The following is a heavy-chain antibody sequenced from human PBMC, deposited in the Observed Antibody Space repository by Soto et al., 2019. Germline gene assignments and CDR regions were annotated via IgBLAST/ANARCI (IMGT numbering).Heavy chain of an antibody. J-gene: IGHJ4*02. CDR2: ISAYNGNT. D-gene: IGHD3-22*01. Sequence: ASVKVSCKASGYTFTSYGISWVRQAPGQGLEWMGWISAYNGNTNYAQKLQGRVTMTTDTSTSTAYMELRSLRSDDTAVYYCARTPTTMIVVVNSFDYWGQGTLVTVSS. CDR3: ARTPTTMIVVVNSFDY. CDR1: GYTFTSYG. V-gene: IGHV1-18*01.